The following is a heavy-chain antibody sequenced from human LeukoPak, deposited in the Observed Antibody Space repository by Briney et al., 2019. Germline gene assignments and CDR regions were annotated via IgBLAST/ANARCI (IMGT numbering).Heavy chain of an antibody. D-gene: IGHD3-22*01. Sequence: SETLSLTCAVYGGSFSGYYWSWIRQPAGKGLEWIGRIYTSGSTNYNPSLKSRVTMSVDTSKNQFSLKLSSVTAADTAVYYCAREGLKYDSSGYYYEPPFDYWGQGTLVTVSS. CDR2: IYTSGST. J-gene: IGHJ4*02. CDR3: AREGLKYDSSGYYYEPPFDY. V-gene: IGHV4-4*07. CDR1: GGSFSGYY.